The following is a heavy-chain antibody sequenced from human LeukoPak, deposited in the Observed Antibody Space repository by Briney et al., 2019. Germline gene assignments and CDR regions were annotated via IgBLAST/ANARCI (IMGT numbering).Heavy chain of an antibody. CDR1: GDSISSGDYY. CDR3: ARGPYSYDSSGAFDI. V-gene: IGHV4-61*02. CDR2: ISSSGST. D-gene: IGHD3-22*01. Sequence: SETLSLTCTVSGDSISSGDYYWSWIRQPAGKGLEWIGRISSSGSTNYNPSLKSRVTISVVTSKNQFSLKLSSVTAADTAVYFCARGPYSYDSSGAFDIWGQGTMVTVSS. J-gene: IGHJ3*02.